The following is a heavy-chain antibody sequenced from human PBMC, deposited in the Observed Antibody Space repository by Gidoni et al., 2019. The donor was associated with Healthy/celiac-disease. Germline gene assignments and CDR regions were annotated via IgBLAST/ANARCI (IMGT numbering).Heavy chain of an antibody. D-gene: IGHD3-22*01. V-gene: IGHV4-34*01. CDR1: GGSFSGYY. J-gene: IGHJ4*02. Sequence: QVQLQQWGAGLLKPSATLSLTCAVYGGSFSGYYWSLFRQPPGKGLEWIGEINHSGSTNYNPSLKSRVTISVDTSKNQFSLKLSSVTAADTAVYYCASRYYYDSSGYRDYWGQGTLVTV. CDR3: ASRYYYDSSGYRDY. CDR2: INHSGST.